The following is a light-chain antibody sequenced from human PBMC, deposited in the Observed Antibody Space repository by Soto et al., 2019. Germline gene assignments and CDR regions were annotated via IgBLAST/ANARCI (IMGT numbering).Light chain of an antibody. Sequence: DIQMTQSPSTLSASVGDRVTITCRASQSISSRLAWYQQKPGKAPKLLIYDASSLESGVPSRFSGSGSGTEFTLTINSLQPDDFATYYCQQYNSYSITFGQGTRLEIK. CDR3: QQYNSYSIT. CDR1: QSISSR. V-gene: IGKV1-5*01. J-gene: IGKJ5*01. CDR2: DAS.